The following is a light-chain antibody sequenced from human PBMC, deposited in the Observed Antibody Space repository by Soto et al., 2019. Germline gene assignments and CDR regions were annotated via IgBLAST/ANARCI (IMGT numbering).Light chain of an antibody. Sequence: DIQMTQSPSSLSASIGDTVTITCRASQDINVYLNWYQQKPGEVPKLLIYSASTLHSGVPSRFTGSGAETDFTLTIRSLQPEDFATYYCQQGYVAPYSFGQGTKVEI. CDR1: QDINVY. CDR2: SAS. CDR3: QQGYVAPYS. V-gene: IGKV1-39*01. J-gene: IGKJ2*03.